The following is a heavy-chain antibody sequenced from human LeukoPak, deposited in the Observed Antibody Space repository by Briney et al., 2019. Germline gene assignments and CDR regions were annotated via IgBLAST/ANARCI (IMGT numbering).Heavy chain of an antibody. CDR2: ICDNGHT. CDR3: ATGRDPYKTGH. V-gene: IGHV4-59*01. CDR1: GGSFSPAH. Sequence: SETLSLTCTFSGGSFSPAHWSWIRQPPGKGLEWIGVICDNGHTDYNPSLQSRVTISVDTSKRQSSLKLSSLAAADTAVYYCATGRDPYKTGHWGQGTLVTVSS. J-gene: IGHJ4*02. D-gene: IGHD3-10*01.